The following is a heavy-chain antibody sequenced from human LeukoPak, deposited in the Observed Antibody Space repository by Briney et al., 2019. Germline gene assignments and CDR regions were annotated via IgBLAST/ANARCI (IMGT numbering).Heavy chain of an antibody. CDR3: ARAYKGSISLNYYYYMDV. Sequence: SETLSLTCTVSGGSISSYYWSWIRQPAGKGLEWIGRIYTTGSTNYNPSLKSRVTMSVDTSKNQFSLKLSSVTAADAAVYYCARAYKGSISLNYYYYMDVWGKGTTVTVSS. D-gene: IGHD1-14*01. J-gene: IGHJ6*03. CDR1: GGSISSYY. CDR2: IYTTGST. V-gene: IGHV4-4*07.